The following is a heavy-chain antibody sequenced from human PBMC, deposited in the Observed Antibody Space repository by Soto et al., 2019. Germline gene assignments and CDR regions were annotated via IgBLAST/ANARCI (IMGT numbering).Heavy chain of an antibody. J-gene: IGHJ4*02. CDR3: AHAYGGRSLY. V-gene: IGHV2-5*02. CDR1: GFSLTTDRVG. CDR2: IYWDDSK. D-gene: IGHD1-26*01. Sequence: SGPTLVNPTQTLTLTCTFSGFSLTTDRVGVGWIRQPPGGALEWLAVIYWDDSKTYRPSLESRLTIAKDTSKNQVALTMTNMDSVDTATYYCAHAYGGRSLYWGQGTLVTYPQ.